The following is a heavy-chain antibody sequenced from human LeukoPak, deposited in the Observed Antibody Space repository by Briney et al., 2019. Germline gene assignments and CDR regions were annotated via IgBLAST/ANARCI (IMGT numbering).Heavy chain of an antibody. D-gene: IGHD3-22*01. CDR3: ARDGQGSGYYYGY. V-gene: IGHV4-59*01. CDR2: IYYSGST. J-gene: IGHJ4*02. Sequence: SETLSLTCTVSGGSISSYYWSWIRQPPGKGLEWIGYIYYSGSTNYNPSLKSRVTISVDTSKNQFSLKLSSVTAADTAVYYCARDGQGSGYYYGYWGQGTLVTVSS. CDR1: GGSISSYY.